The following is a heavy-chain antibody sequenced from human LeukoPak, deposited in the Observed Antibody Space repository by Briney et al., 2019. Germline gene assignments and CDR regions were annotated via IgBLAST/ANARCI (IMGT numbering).Heavy chain of an antibody. CDR1: GYTFTSYF. CDR2: INAGNGNT. D-gene: IGHD3-9*01. CDR3: AREGPYYDIPTVLVSPQFDY. V-gene: IGHV1-3*01. Sequence: GASVKVSCKASGYTFTSYFMHWVRQAPGQRLEWMGWINAGNGNTKYSQEFQGRVTITRDTSASTAYMELSRLRSDDTAVYYCAREGPYYDIPTVLVSPQFDYWGQGTLVTVSS. J-gene: IGHJ4*02.